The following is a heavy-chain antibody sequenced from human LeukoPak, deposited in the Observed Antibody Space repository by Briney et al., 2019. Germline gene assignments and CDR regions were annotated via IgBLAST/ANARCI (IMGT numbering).Heavy chain of an antibody. D-gene: IGHD7-27*01. CDR3: ARAYRPGFDY. V-gene: IGHV1-18*01. CDR2: ISTYNGNT. CDR1: GYTFTSYG. J-gene: IGHJ4*02. Sequence: ASVKVSCKGSGYTFTSYGISWVRQAPGQGVEGVGWISTYNGNTHYAQKLQGRVTMTTDTSTTTAYMELRSLRSDDTAVYYCARAYRPGFDYWGQGTLVTVSS.